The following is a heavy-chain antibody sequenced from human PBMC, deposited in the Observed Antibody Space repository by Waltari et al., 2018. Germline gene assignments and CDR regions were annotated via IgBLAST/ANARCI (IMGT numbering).Heavy chain of an antibody. CDR2: IIPILGNA. Sequence: QVQLVQSGAEVKKPGSSVKVSCKASGGTFSSYAISWVRQAPGQGLEWMGGIIPILGNANYAQKFQCKVQITADETQSTAYLELRRLESEDTAVYYCAGGSRYGTGLGYWGQGTLVTVSS. D-gene: IGHD2-2*01. J-gene: IGHJ4*02. CDR3: AGGSRYGTGLGY. V-gene: IGHV1-69*01. CDR1: GGTFSSYA.